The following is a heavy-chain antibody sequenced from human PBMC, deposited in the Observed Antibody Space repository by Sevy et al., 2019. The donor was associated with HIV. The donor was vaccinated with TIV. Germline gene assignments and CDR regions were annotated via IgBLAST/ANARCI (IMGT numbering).Heavy chain of an antibody. V-gene: IGHV1-2*06. J-gene: IGHJ4*02. D-gene: IGHD6-13*01. Sequence: ASVKVSCKASGYTFTGYYMHWVRQAPGQGLEWMGRINPNSGGTNYAQKFQGRVTMTRDTSISTAYRELSRLISDDTAVYYGARDISGIAAAGTSACYWGQGTLVTVSS. CDR3: ARDISGIAAAGTSACY. CDR1: GYTFTGYY. CDR2: INPNSGGT.